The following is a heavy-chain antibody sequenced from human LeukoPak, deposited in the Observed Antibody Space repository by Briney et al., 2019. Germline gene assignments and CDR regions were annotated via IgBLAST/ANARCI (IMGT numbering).Heavy chain of an antibody. J-gene: IGHJ5*02. Sequence: GASVKVSCKASGYTFTSYDINWVRQAPGQGLEWMGWMTPNSGNTGSAQKFQGRVTMTRNTSISTAYMELISLRSEDTAVYYCARGTITMLRGLIIRFNWFDPWGQGTLVTVSS. D-gene: IGHD3-10*01. V-gene: IGHV1-8*01. CDR1: GYTFTSYD. CDR3: ARGTITMLRGLIIRFNWFDP. CDR2: MTPNSGNT.